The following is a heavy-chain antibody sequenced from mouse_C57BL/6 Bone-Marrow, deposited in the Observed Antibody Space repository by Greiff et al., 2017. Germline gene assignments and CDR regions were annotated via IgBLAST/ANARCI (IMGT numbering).Heavy chain of an antibody. Sequence: QVQLQQPGAELVKPGASVKMSCKASGYTFTSYWITWVKQRPGQGLEWIGDIYPTSGRTNYNEKFQSKAILTVDTSSPTDYMQLSSLTSEDSAVFYCARSGPLGRSFDYWGQGTTLTVSS. CDR1: GYTFTSYW. J-gene: IGHJ2*01. CDR2: IYPTSGRT. V-gene: IGHV1-55*01. CDR3: ARSGPLGRSFDY. D-gene: IGHD4-1*01.